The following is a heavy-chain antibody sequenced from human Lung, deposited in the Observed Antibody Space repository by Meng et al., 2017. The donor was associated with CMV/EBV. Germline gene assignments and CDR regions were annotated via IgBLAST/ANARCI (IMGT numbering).Heavy chain of an antibody. CDR2: ISSSENTI. Sequence: SCAASGFTFSDYYMSWIRQAPGKGLEWVSYISSSENTIYYADSVKGRFTISRDNAKNSLYLQMNSLRAEDTAVYYCASPYYYDSRGAFDIWGQGTMVTVSS. CDR3: ASPYYYDSRGAFDI. D-gene: IGHD3-22*01. J-gene: IGHJ3*02. CDR1: GFTFSDYY. V-gene: IGHV3-11*04.